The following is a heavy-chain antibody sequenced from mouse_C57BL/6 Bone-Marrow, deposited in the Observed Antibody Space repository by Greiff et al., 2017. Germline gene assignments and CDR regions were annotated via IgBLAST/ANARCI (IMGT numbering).Heavy chain of an antibody. CDR1: GFTFSDAW. CDR3: TRPGTGYFDY. J-gene: IGHJ2*01. V-gene: IGHV6-6*01. D-gene: IGHD4-1*01. Sequence: EVQGVESGGGLVQPGGSMKLSCAASGFTFSDAWMDWVRQSPEKGLEWVAEIRNKANNHATYYAESVKGRFTISRDDSKSSVYLQMNSVRAEDTGIYYCTRPGTGYFDYWGQGTTLTVSS. CDR2: IRNKANNHAT.